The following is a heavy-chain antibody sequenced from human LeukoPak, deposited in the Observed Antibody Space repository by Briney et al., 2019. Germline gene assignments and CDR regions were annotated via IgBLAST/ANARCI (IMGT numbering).Heavy chain of an antibody. D-gene: IGHD4-11*01. J-gene: IGHJ4*02. V-gene: IGHV1-2*02. CDR3: ARGPHGLLQYYFDY. CDR2: INPNSGGT. CDR1: GYTFTGYY. Sequence: ASVKVSCKASGYTFTGYYMHWVRQAPGQGLEWMGWINPNSGGTNYAQKFQGKVTMTRDTSISTAYMELSRLRSDDTAVYYCARGPHGLLQYYFDYWGQGTLVTVSS.